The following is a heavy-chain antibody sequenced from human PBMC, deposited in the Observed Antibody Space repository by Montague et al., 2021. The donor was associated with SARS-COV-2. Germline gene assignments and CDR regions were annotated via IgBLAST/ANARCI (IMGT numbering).Heavy chain of an antibody. V-gene: IGHV4-59*01. Sequence: SETLSLTCTVSGDSIRNYFWSWIRQPPGKGLERIGNIYYYGNTHYNPSLKSRATISIDTYTNLFSLQLRSVAAADTAVYFCAKEFGSGSFNPTYWGQGVLVTVSS. CDR3: AKEFGSGSFNPTY. CDR2: IYYYGNT. D-gene: IGHD3-10*01. J-gene: IGHJ4*02. CDR1: GDSIRNYF.